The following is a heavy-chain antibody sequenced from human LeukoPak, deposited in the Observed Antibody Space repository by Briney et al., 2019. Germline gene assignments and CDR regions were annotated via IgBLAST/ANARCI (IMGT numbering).Heavy chain of an antibody. CDR3: AKYFGYYYDSSGIDY. V-gene: IGHV3-23*01. J-gene: IGHJ4*02. CDR1: GFTFSSYA. CDR2: ISGSGGGT. Sequence: PGGSLRLSCAASGFTFSSYAMSWVRQAPGKGLEWVSAISGSGGGTYYADSVKGRFTISRDNSKNTLYLQINSLRAEDTAVYYCAKYFGYYYDSSGIDYWGQGTLVTVSS. D-gene: IGHD3-22*01.